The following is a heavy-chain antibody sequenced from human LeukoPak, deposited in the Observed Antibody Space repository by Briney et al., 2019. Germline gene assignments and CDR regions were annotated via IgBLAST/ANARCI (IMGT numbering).Heavy chain of an antibody. D-gene: IGHD1-26*01. Sequence: GGSLRLSCAASGFTFSSYGMHWVRQAPGKGLEWVAFIRYDGSNKYYADSVRGRFTISRDNSKNTLYLQMNSLRAEDTAVYYCARDLIVGGRTRAFDIWGQGTMVTVSS. V-gene: IGHV3-30*02. J-gene: IGHJ3*02. CDR3: ARDLIVGGRTRAFDI. CDR1: GFTFSSYG. CDR2: IRYDGSNK.